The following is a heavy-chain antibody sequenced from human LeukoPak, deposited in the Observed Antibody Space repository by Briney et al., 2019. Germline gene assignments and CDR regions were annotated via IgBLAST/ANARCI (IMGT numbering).Heavy chain of an antibody. V-gene: IGHV3-30*03. Sequence: GGSLRLSCAASGFIFSSYGMHWVRQAPGKGLEWVAVISYDGSNKYYADSVKGRFTISRDNSKNTLYLQMNSLRAEDTAVYYCARSHESIAPDYWGQGTLVTVSS. CDR1: GFIFSSYG. J-gene: IGHJ4*02. CDR2: ISYDGSNK. CDR3: ARSHESIAPDY. D-gene: IGHD6-6*01.